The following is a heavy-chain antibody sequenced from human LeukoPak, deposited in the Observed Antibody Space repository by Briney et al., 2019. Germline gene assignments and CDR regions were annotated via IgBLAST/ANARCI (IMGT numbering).Heavy chain of an antibody. V-gene: IGHV4-59*01. Sequence: SETLSLTCTVSGRSISSYYWSWIRQPPGKGLEWIGYIYYSGSTNYNPSLKSRVTISVDTSKIQFSLKLSSVTAADTAVCYCASSQRFHYYCYYMDVWGKGTTVTVSS. D-gene: IGHD3-3*01. J-gene: IGHJ6*03. CDR1: GRSISSYY. CDR2: IYYSGST. CDR3: ASSQRFHYYCYYMDV.